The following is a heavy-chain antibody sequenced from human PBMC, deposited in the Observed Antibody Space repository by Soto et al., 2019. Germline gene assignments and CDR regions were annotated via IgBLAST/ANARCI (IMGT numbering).Heavy chain of an antibody. J-gene: IGHJ6*02. CDR3: ARCSAQEGGYYYYYYGMDV. CDR2: INHSGST. Sequence: SETLSLTCAVYGGSFSGYYWSWIRQPPGKGLEWIGEINHSGSTNYNPSLKSRVTISVDTSKNQFSLKLSSVTAADTAVYYCARCSAQEGGYYYYYYGMDVWGQGTTVTVSS. CDR1: GGSFSGYY. D-gene: IGHD3-10*02. V-gene: IGHV4-34*01.